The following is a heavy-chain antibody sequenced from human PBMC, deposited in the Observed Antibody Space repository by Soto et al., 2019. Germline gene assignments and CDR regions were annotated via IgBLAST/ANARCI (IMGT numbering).Heavy chain of an antibody. CDR1: GYTFTSYD. V-gene: IGHV1-8*01. D-gene: IGHD2-2*01. CDR2: MNPNSGNT. J-gene: IGHJ6*03. Sequence: EASVKVSCKASGYTFTSYDINWVRQATGQGLEWMGWMNPNSGNTGYAQKFQGRVTMTRNTSISTAYMELSSLRSEDTAVYYCARQRYCSSTSCYDYMDVWGKGTTVTVSS. CDR3: ARQRYCSSTSCYDYMDV.